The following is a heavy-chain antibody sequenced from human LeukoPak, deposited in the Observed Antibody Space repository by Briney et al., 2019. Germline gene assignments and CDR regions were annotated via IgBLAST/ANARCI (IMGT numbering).Heavy chain of an antibody. Sequence: GASVKVSCKASGGTFSSYAISWVRQAPGQGLEWMGRIIPILGIANYAQKFQGRVTITADKSTSTAYMELSSLRSEDTAVYYCARDPLDYDILTGWVSSAGYYGMDVWGQGTTVTVSS. D-gene: IGHD3-9*01. V-gene: IGHV1-69*04. J-gene: IGHJ6*02. CDR1: GGTFSSYA. CDR2: IIPILGIA. CDR3: ARDPLDYDILTGWVSSAGYYGMDV.